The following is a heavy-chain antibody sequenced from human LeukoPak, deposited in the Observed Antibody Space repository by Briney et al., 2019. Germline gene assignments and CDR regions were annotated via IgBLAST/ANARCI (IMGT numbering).Heavy chain of an antibody. J-gene: IGHJ4*02. V-gene: IGHV3-7*01. CDR1: GFTFSSFC. Sequence: GGSLRLSCAASGFTFSSFCMSWVRQAPGKGLEWVANIKQDGSEKYYVDSVKGRFTVSRDNAKNSLYLQMNSLRAEDTAVYYCARGRFYLDSSGYSSFYYWGQGTLVTVSS. CDR2: IKQDGSEK. CDR3: ARGRFYLDSSGYSSFYY. D-gene: IGHD3-22*01.